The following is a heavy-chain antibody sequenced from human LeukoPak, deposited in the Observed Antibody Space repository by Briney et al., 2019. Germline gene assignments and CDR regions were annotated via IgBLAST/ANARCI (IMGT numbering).Heavy chain of an antibody. Sequence: GGSLRLSCAASGFTFSSYWMNWVRQAPGKGLEWVANIKQDGSEKYYVDSVKGRFTISRDNAKNSLYLQMNSLRAEDTAVYYCARAGKSGSFDYWGQGTLVTVSS. CDR3: ARAGKSGSFDY. CDR1: GFTFSSYW. CDR2: IKQDGSEK. J-gene: IGHJ4*02. V-gene: IGHV3-7*01. D-gene: IGHD3-10*01.